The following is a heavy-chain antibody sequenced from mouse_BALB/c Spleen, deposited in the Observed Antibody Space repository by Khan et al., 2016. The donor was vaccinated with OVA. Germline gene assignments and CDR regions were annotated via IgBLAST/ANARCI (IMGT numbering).Heavy chain of an antibody. J-gene: IGHJ3*01. CDR3: ARAGYGGFAY. Sequence: EVELVESGGGLVKPGGSLKLSCAASGFTFSDYYMYWVRQTPEKRLEWVATISDGGSYTYYPDSVKGRFTISRDNAKNNLYLQMSSLKSEDTGMYYCARAGYGGFAYWGQGTLVTVSA. V-gene: IGHV5-4*02. CDR2: ISDGGSYT. CDR1: GFTFSDYY. D-gene: IGHD1-1*02.